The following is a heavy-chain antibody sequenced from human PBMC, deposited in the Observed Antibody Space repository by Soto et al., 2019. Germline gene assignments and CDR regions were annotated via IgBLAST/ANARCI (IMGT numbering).Heavy chain of an antibody. J-gene: IGHJ3*01. CDR2: ISVRGDYR. Sequence: EGQLLQSGGGLVQPGESVRVSCAASGFTFSSSGMSWVRQAPGKGLEWVSSISVRGDYRYYADSVKGRFTISRDNSKNTLYLQMNSLTAEDTAVYYCANHGGFDFWGQGTMVAVSS. D-gene: IGHD4-17*01. CDR3: ANHGGFDF. CDR1: GFTFSSSG. V-gene: IGHV3-23*01.